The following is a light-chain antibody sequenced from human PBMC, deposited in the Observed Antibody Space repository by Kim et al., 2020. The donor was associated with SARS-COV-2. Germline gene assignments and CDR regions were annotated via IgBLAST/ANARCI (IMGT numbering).Light chain of an antibody. CDR2: AAS. J-gene: IGKJ4*01. CDR1: QDISSW. V-gene: IGKV1D-16*01. CDR3: QQYNSYPLT. Sequence: DIQMTQSPSSLSASVGDRVTITCRASQDISSWLAWYQQKPEKAPKSLIYAASNLQSGVPSRFSGSGSGTDFTLTISSLQPEDFATYYCQQYNSYPLTFGGGTQVDIK.